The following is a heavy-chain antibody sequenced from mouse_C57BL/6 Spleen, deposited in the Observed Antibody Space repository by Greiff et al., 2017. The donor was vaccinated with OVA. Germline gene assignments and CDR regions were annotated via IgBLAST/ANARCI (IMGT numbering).Heavy chain of an antibody. J-gene: IGHJ1*03. D-gene: IGHD2-1*01. V-gene: IGHV1-26*01. CDR3: ARSSGNYPWYFDV. Sequence: EVQLQQSGPELVKPGASVKISCKASGYTFTDYYMNWVKQSHGKSLEWIGDINPNNGGTSYNQKFKGKATLTVDKSSSTAYMELRSLTSEDSAVYYCARSSGNYPWYFDVWGTGTTVTVSS. CDR1: GYTFTDYY. CDR2: INPNNGGT.